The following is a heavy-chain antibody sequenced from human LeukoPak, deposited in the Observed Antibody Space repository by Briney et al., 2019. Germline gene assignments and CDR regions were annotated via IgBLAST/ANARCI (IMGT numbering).Heavy chain of an antibody. Sequence: PGGSLRLPCAASGFTFSSYGMHWVRQAPGKGLEWVAVISYDGSNKYYADSVKGRFTISRDNSKNTLYLQMNSLRAEDTAVYYCAKDWGIAVAGIDYWGQGTLVTVSS. CDR2: ISYDGSNK. D-gene: IGHD6-19*01. CDR3: AKDWGIAVAGIDY. CDR1: GFTFSSYG. J-gene: IGHJ4*02. V-gene: IGHV3-30*18.